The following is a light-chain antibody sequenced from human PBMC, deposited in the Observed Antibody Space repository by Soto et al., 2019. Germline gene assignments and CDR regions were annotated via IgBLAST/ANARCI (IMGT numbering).Light chain of an antibody. Sequence: AIQMTQSPSSLSASVGDRVTITCRASQDIRNDLGWYQQKPGQAPNLLIFPASTLQIGVPSRFSGSGSGTYFTLTISSLQPEDFATYYCLQAYNYPFTFGPGTIVDIK. CDR2: PAS. V-gene: IGKV1-6*01. CDR3: LQAYNYPFT. J-gene: IGKJ3*01. CDR1: QDIRND.